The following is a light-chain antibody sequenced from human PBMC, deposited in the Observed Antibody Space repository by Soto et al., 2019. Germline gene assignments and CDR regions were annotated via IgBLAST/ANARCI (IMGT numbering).Light chain of an antibody. V-gene: IGKV3-20*01. CDR3: QQYRSSPTWG. J-gene: IGKJ1*01. CDR2: GAS. CDR1: QSVSSSY. Sequence: EIVLTQSPGTLSLSPGERATLSCRASQSVSSSYLAWYQQKPGQAPRLLIYGASSRATGIPDRFSGSGSGTDFTLTISRLEPEDFAVYYCQQYRSSPTWGFGQGTKVEIK.